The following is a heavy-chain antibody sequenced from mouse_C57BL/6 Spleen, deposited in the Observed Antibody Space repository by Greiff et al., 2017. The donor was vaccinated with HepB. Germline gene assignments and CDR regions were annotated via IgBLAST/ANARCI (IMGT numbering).Heavy chain of an antibody. CDR3: ARDPKYSRGGYYAMDY. J-gene: IGHJ4*01. D-gene: IGHD2-5*01. Sequence: QVQLQQSGPELVKPGASVKISCKASGYAFSSSWMNWVKQRPGKGLEWIGRIYPGDGDTNYNGKFKGKATLTADKTSSTADMQLSSLTSEDSAVYFCARDPKYSRGGYYAMDYWGKGTSVTVSS. V-gene: IGHV1-82*01. CDR2: IYPGDGDT. CDR1: GYAFSSSW.